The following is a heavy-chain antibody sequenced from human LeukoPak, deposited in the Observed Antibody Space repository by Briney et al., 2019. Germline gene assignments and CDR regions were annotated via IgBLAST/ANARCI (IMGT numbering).Heavy chain of an antibody. CDR3: ARRTTGTHADAFDI. Sequence: SETLSLTCVVYGGSFSGYYWSWIRQPPGKGLEWIGEINHSGSTNYNPSLKSRVTISVDTSKNQFSLKLSSVTAADTAVYYCARRTTGTHADAFDIWGQGTVVTVSS. D-gene: IGHD1-1*01. CDR2: INHSGST. J-gene: IGHJ3*02. CDR1: GGSFSGYY. V-gene: IGHV4-34*01.